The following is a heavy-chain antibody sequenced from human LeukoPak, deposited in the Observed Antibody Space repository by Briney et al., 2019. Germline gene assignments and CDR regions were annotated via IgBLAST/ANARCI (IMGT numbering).Heavy chain of an antibody. Sequence: SETLSLTCTVSGGSISSGGYYWSWIRQHPGKGLEWIGYIYYSGSTYYNPSLKSRVTISVDTSKNQFSLKLSSVTAADTAVYYCARGAYWVAATPYNWFDPWGQGTLVTVSS. V-gene: IGHV4-31*03. CDR3: ARGAYWVAATPYNWFDP. CDR2: IYYSGST. CDR1: GGSISSGGYY. D-gene: IGHD2-15*01. J-gene: IGHJ5*02.